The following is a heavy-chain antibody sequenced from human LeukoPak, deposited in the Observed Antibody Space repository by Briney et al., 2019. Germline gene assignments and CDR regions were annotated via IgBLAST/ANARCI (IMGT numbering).Heavy chain of an antibody. D-gene: IGHD3-22*01. J-gene: IGHJ3*02. V-gene: IGHV4-59*12. CDR3: AKSNGYGLIDI. CDR2: IYYSGRT. Sequence: SETLSLTCTVSGGSISNKYWSWIRQPPGKGLEWIGYIYYSGRTYYNPSLKSRVTISLDTSRNQFSLKLNSVTAADTAVYYCAKSNGYGLIDIWGQGTMVTVSS. CDR1: GGSISNKY.